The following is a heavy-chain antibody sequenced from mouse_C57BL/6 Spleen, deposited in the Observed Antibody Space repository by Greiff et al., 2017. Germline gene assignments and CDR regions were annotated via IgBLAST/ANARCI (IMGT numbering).Heavy chain of an antibody. CDR1: GFSLTSSG. J-gene: IGHJ4*01. Sequence: QVQLQQSGPGLVQPSQSLSITCTVSGFSLTSSGVHWVRQSPGKGLEWLGVIWRGGGTDYNAAFMSRLSLTTDTSKRQVFFKMNSLQADDTDIYYCAKNEILRHQGAMDYWGQGTSVTVSS. D-gene: IGHD1-2*01. V-gene: IGHV2-5*01. CDR2: IWRGGGT. CDR3: AKNEILRHQGAMDY.